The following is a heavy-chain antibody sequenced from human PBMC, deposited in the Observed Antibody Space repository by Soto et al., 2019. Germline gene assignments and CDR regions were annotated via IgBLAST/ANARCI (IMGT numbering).Heavy chain of an antibody. J-gene: IGHJ4*02. D-gene: IGHD3-22*01. CDR1: GYTFTSNS. V-gene: IGHV1-18*04. Sequence: SVKVSCKASGYTFTSNSIGGVRQAPGQGLEWMGWINVYNVNTKYAQQLQDRVTLTTDTSTRTAYMDLRSMRSGDTAVDYCAKISSGYIDYWGQGTLVTVSS. CDR2: INVYNVNT. CDR3: AKISSGYIDY.